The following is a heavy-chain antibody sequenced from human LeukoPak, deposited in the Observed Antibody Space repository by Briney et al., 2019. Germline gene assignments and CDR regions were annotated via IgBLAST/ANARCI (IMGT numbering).Heavy chain of an antibody. Sequence: GGSLRLSCAGSGLTFSSYWMHWVRQAPGKGLGWVSRIKGDGSSTSYADSVKGRFTISRDNTKNTLYLQMNSLRAEDTAVYYCAGWGDSGYDHSWGQGTLVTVSS. V-gene: IGHV3-74*01. CDR1: GLTFSSYW. CDR2: IKGDGSST. D-gene: IGHD5-12*01. J-gene: IGHJ4*02. CDR3: AGWGDSGYDHS.